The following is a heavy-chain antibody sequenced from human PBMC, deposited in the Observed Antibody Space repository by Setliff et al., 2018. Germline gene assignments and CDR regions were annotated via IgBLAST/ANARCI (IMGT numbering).Heavy chain of an antibody. D-gene: IGHD3-3*01. Sequence: PGGSLRLSCAASGFTFSSYGMHWVRQAPGKGLEWVAFIRYDGSNKYYADSVKGRFTISRDNSKNTLYLQMNSLRAEDTAVYYCAKEGDSNFWSGYFRAYYYYYYMDVWGKGTTVTVSS. CDR2: IRYDGSNK. CDR3: AKEGDSNFWSGYFRAYYYYYYMDV. CDR1: GFTFSSYG. V-gene: IGHV3-30*02. J-gene: IGHJ6*03.